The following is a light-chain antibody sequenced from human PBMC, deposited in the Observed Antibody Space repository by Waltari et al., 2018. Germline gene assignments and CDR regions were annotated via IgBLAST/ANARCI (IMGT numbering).Light chain of an antibody. Sequence: DIPMTQSPPSLSAFVGDSVSFTSRAGQTIYSYLNWYQQQPGKAPKQPSTTASSLQSRVPSRFRGGGAGTDFTLGLSGREPEDSGTCCGRRTHTAPRSFGRETEGEIK. J-gene: IGKJ1*01. CDR2: TAS. CDR1: QTIYSY. CDR3: RRTHTAPRS. V-gene: IGKV1-39*01.